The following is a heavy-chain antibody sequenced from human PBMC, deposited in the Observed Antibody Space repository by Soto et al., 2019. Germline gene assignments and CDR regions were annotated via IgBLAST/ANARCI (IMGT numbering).Heavy chain of an antibody. J-gene: IGHJ4*02. Sequence: QVQLQQWGAGLLKPSETLSLTCAVYGGSFSGYYWSWIRQPPGKGLEWIGEINHSGSTNYNPSLKSRVTISVNTSKNQFSLKLSSVTAADTAVYYCARGGSSWKIRDFDYWGQGTLVTVSS. CDR2: INHSGST. D-gene: IGHD6-13*01. CDR1: GGSFSGYY. V-gene: IGHV4-34*01. CDR3: ARGGSSWKIRDFDY.